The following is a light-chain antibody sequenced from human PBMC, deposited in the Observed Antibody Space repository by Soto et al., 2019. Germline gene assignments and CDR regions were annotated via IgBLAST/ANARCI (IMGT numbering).Light chain of an antibody. V-gene: IGKV1-5*01. CDR1: QSISSW. CDR3: QQYNSYSPLT. Sequence: DIQMTQSPSTLSASVEDRVTITCRASQSISSWLAWYQQKPGKAPKLLIYDASSLESGVPSRFRGSGSETEFTLTISSLQPDDFATYYCQQYNSYSPLTFGGGTKVDIK. CDR2: DAS. J-gene: IGKJ4*01.